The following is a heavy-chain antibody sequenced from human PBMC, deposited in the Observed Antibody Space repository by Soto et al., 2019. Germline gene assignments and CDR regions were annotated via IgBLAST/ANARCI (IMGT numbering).Heavy chain of an antibody. CDR1: GGSISSYY. Sequence: SETLSLTCTVSGGSISSYYWSWIRQPPGKGLEWIGYMYNTGSTVYNPSLKSRVTISVDTSKNQFSLKMNAVTAADTAVYYCARDLWGYCGTDCYPLDVWGQGTTVTVS. J-gene: IGHJ6*02. V-gene: IGHV4-59*01. D-gene: IGHD2-21*02. CDR3: ARDLWGYCGTDCYPLDV. CDR2: MYNTGST.